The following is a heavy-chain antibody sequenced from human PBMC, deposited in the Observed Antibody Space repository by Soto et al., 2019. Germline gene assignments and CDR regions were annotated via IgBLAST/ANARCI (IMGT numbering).Heavy chain of an antibody. CDR3: ANLRGNSYGGLDF. D-gene: IGHD5-18*01. V-gene: IGHV3-74*01. CDR1: GFTFSSYW. J-gene: IGHJ4*02. CDR2: IDSDGSST. Sequence: EVQLVESGGGLVQPGGSLRLSCAASGFTFSSYWMHWVRQAPGKGLVWVSRIDSDGSSTSYADSVKGRFTISRDNAKNTLYLQMTSLRAEDTAVYYCANLRGNSYGGLDFWGQGTLVTVSS.